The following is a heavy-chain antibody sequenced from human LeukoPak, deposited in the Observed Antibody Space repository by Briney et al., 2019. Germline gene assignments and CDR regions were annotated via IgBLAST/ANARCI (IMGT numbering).Heavy chain of an antibody. V-gene: IGHV4-4*07. CDR1: GGSISSYY. J-gene: IGHJ4*02. Sequence: PSETLSLTCTVSGGSISSYYWSWIRQPAGKGLEWIGRIYTSGSTNYNPSLKSRVTISVDKSKNQFSLELSSVTAADTAVYYCARERGTGLFDYWGQGTLVTVSS. CDR2: IYTSGST. D-gene: IGHD3/OR15-3a*01. CDR3: ARERGTGLFDY.